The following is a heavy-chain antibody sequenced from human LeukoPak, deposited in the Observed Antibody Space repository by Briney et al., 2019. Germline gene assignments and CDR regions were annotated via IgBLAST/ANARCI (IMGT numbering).Heavy chain of an antibody. Sequence: KPSETLSLTCAVYGGSFSGYYWSWIRQPPGKGLEWIGEINHSGSTNYNPSLKSRVTISVDTSKNQFSLKLSSVTAADTAVYYCARYTNRDGYDYVWGSYRYTLPFDYWGQGTLVTVSS. CDR3: ARYTNRDGYDYVWGSYRYTLPFDY. CDR1: GGSFSGYY. V-gene: IGHV4-34*01. J-gene: IGHJ4*02. CDR2: INHSGST. D-gene: IGHD3-16*02.